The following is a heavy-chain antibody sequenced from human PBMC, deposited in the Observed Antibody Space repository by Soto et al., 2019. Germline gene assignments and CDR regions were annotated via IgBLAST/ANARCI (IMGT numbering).Heavy chain of an antibody. J-gene: IGHJ4*02. Sequence: QLQLQESGPGLVKPSETLSLTCTVSGGSISSRSHYWGWIHQSPGKHLEWIGSSFYRGSTHYNPSLKNRVTISVDTSKNQASLKLYSVTAADTAVYYCATADGFVVVTPFFEYWGQGILVTVSS. D-gene: IGHD3-3*01. CDR3: ATADGFVVVTPFFEY. CDR1: GGSISSRSHY. V-gene: IGHV4-39*01. CDR2: SFYRGST.